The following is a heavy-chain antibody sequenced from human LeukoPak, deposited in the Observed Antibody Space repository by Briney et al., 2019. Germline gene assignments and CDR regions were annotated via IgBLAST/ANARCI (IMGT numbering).Heavy chain of an antibody. V-gene: IGHV3-21*01. CDR2: ISSSSSYI. CDR3: ARGTVAGEYYYYYYYMDV. J-gene: IGHJ6*03. Sequence: PGGSLRLSCAASGFTFSSYSMNWVRQAPGKGLEWVSSISSSSSYIYYADSVKGRFTISRDNAKNSLYLQMNSLRAEDTAVYYCARGTVAGEYYYYYYYMDVWGKGTTVTVSS. D-gene: IGHD6-19*01. CDR1: GFTFSSYS.